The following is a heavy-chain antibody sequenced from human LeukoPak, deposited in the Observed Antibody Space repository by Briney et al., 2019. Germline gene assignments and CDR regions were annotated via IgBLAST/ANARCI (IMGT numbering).Heavy chain of an antibody. CDR3: ARSPYDFWSGYIDDP. J-gene: IGHJ5*02. CDR2: ISAYNGNT. Sequence: ASVKVSCKASGYTFTSYGISWVRQAPGQGPEWMGWISAYNGNTNYAQKLQGRVTMTTDTSTSTAYMELRSLRSDDTAVYYCARSPYDFWSGYIDDPWGQGTLVTVSS. CDR1: GYTFTSYG. D-gene: IGHD3-3*01. V-gene: IGHV1-18*01.